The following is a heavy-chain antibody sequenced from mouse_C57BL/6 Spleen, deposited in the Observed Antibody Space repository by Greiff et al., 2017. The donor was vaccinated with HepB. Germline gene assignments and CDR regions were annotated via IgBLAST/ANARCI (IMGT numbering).Heavy chain of an antibody. J-gene: IGHJ2*01. CDR2: IRSKSNNYAT. CDR3: VRTTAHYFDY. Sequence: EVMLVESGGGLVQPKGSLKLSCAASGFSFNTYAMNWVRQAPGKGLEWVARIRSKSNNYATYYADSVKDRFTISRDDSESMLYLQMNNLKTEDTAMYYCVRTTAHYFDYWGQGTTLTVSS. CDR1: GFSFNTYA. V-gene: IGHV10-1*01. D-gene: IGHD3-2*01.